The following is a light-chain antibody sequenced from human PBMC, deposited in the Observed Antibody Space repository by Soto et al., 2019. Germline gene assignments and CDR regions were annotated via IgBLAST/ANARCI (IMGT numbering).Light chain of an antibody. V-gene: IGKV3-15*01. J-gene: IGKJ4*01. CDR1: QSVSSN. CDR3: QQYNNWPPPLT. Sequence: EIVMTQSPATLSVSPGERATLSCRASQSVSSNLAWYQQKPGQAPRLLIYGASTRATGIPARFSGSGSGTEFTITISSLPSEDFAVYYCQQYNNWPPPLTFGGGTKVEIK. CDR2: GAS.